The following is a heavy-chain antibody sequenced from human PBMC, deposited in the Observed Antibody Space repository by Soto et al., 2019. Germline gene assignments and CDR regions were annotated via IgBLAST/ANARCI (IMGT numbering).Heavy chain of an antibody. CDR1: GGSFSGYY. D-gene: IGHD3-16*01. CDR3: ARYALGDFDY. CDR2: INHSGST. Sequence: SETLSLTCAVYGGSFSGYYWSWIRQPPGKGLEWIGEINHSGSTNYNPSLKSRVTISVDTSKNQFSLKLSSVTAADTAVYYCARYALGDFDYWGQGTLVTVSS. J-gene: IGHJ4*02. V-gene: IGHV4-34*01.